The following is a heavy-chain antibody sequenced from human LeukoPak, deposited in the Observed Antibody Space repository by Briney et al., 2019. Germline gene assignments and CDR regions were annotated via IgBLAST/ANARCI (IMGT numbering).Heavy chain of an antibody. Sequence: GASVKVSCKASGYTITGYYMHWVRQAPGQGLEWMGWLSTYNANTNYAQKLQGRVTMTTDTSTSTAYMELRSLRSDDTAVYYCARDLGYCTNGVCLGSFDYWGQGTLVTVSS. CDR2: LSTYNANT. CDR3: ARDLGYCTNGVCLGSFDY. CDR1: GYTITGYY. D-gene: IGHD2-8*01. J-gene: IGHJ4*02. V-gene: IGHV1-18*04.